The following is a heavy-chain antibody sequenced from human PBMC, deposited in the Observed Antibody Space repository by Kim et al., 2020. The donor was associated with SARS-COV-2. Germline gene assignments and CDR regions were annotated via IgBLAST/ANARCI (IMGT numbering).Heavy chain of an antibody. J-gene: IGHJ5*02. V-gene: IGHV3-49*03. Sequence: GGSLRLSCTASGFTFGDYAMSWFRQAPGKGLEWVGFIRSKAYGGTTEYAASVKGRFTISRDDSKSIAYLQMNSLKTEDTAVYYCTRVYEYSSSSRWFDPWGQGVLVTVSS. CDR3: TRVYEYSSSSRWFDP. CDR1: GFTFGDYA. CDR2: IRSKAYGGTT. D-gene: IGHD6-6*01.